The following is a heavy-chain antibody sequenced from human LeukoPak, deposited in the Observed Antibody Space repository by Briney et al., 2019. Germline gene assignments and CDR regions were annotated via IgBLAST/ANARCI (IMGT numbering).Heavy chain of an antibody. CDR2: IYTSGST. Sequence: PSETLSLTCTVSGVSISRYYWSWLRQPAGKGLEWIGRIYTSGSTNYNPSLKSRVTMSVDTSKNQFSLKLSSVTAADTAVYYCAREAAARPPSNYYYMDVWGEGATVTASS. CDR3: AREAAARPPSNYYYMDV. V-gene: IGHV4-4*07. J-gene: IGHJ6*03. D-gene: IGHD6-6*01. CDR1: GVSISRYY.